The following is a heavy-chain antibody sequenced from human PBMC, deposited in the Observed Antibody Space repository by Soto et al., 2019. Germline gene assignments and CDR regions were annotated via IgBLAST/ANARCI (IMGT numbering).Heavy chain of an antibody. CDR3: ATDRGGSPFDY. Sequence: QVQLVESGGGVVQPGRSLRLSCSASGFTFRRYGMHWVRQAPGKGLEWVAVIWSDGSNKKYADSVKDRFTISRDNYKNTLYLQMNSLRAEDTAVYYCATDRGGSPFDYWGQGTLVTVSS. CDR1: GFTFRRYG. CDR2: IWSDGSNK. D-gene: IGHD1-26*01. V-gene: IGHV3-33*01. J-gene: IGHJ4*02.